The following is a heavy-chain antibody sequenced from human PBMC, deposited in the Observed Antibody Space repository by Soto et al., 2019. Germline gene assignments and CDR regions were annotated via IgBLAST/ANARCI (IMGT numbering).Heavy chain of an antibody. CDR1: GFTFSSYG. J-gene: IGHJ6*02. Sequence: PGGSLRLSCAASGFTFSSYGMHWVRQAPGKGLEWVAVIWYDGSNKYYADSVKGRFTISRDNSKNTLYLQMNSLRAEDTAVYYFAAPRGSDGMDVWGQGTSVTV. CDR2: IWYDGSNK. D-gene: IGHD3-10*01. V-gene: IGHV3-33*01. CDR3: AAPRGSDGMDV.